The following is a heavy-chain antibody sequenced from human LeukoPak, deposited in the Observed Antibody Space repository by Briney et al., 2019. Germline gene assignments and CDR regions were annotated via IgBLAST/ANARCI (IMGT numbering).Heavy chain of an antibody. V-gene: IGHV3-33*01. J-gene: IGHJ4*02. CDR3: ARDSSSAGSFDY. D-gene: IGHD6-6*01. Sequence: PGGSLRLSCAASGFTFRSYGMHWVRQAPGKGLEWVAVIWYDGSNKYYADSVKGRFTISRDNSKNTLYLQMNSLRAEDTAVYYCARDSSSAGSFDYWGQGTLVTVSS. CDR1: GFTFRSYG. CDR2: IWYDGSNK.